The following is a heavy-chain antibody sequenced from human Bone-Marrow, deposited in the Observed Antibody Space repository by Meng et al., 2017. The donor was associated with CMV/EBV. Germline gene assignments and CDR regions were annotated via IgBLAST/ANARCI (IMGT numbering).Heavy chain of an antibody. V-gene: IGHV3-23*01. Sequence: GESLKISCAASGFTFSSYAMSWVRQAPGKGLEWVSTISPSGGNTYYADSVKGRFTISRDNSKNTLYLQMNTLRGEDTAIYYCAKVITAYFDDWGQGTLVTVSS. CDR3: AKVITAYFDD. D-gene: IGHD3-16*01. CDR2: ISPSGGNT. CDR1: GFTFSSYA. J-gene: IGHJ4*02.